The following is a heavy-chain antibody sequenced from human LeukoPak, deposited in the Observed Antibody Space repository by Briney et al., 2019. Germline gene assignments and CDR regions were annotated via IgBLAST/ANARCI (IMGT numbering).Heavy chain of an antibody. D-gene: IGHD4/OR15-4a*01. Sequence: GGSLRLSCAVSGFTVSGNYMSWVRQAPGKGLEWGSAISGSGGSTYYADSVKGGFSISRDNSKNTLYLQMKSLRAEDTAVYYCAKRPQHGANDPFDYWGQGTLVTVSS. V-gene: IGHV3-23*01. CDR3: AKRPQHGANDPFDY. CDR2: ISGSGGST. CDR1: GFTVSGNY. J-gene: IGHJ4*02.